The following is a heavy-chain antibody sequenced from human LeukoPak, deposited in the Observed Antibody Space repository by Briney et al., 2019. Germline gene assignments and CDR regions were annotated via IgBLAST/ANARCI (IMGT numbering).Heavy chain of an antibody. V-gene: IGHV3-48*02. CDR3: ARNRRVLEVSYFDY. D-gene: IGHD1-1*01. Sequence: GGSLRLSCAASGFTFSSYGMNWVRQAPGKGLEWVSYIGSSITTVYYADSVKGRFTISRDSAKNSLYLQMISLRDKDTAVYYCARNRRVLEVSYFDYWGQGTLVTVSS. CDR2: IGSSITTV. J-gene: IGHJ4*02. CDR1: GFTFSSYG.